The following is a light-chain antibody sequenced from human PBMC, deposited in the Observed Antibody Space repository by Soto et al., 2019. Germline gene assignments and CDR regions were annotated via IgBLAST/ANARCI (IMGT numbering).Light chain of an antibody. CDR1: SSDVGGYNY. Sequence: QSALTQPRSVSGSPGQSVTISCTGTSSDVGGYNYVSWYQQHPGKAPKAMMYAGSERPSGVPERFTGSKPGNTASLTISGLQAEDEADDNCCSYAGSPRYVFGTGTKVTVL. CDR3: CSYAGSPRYV. CDR2: AGS. V-gene: IGLV2-11*01. J-gene: IGLJ1*01.